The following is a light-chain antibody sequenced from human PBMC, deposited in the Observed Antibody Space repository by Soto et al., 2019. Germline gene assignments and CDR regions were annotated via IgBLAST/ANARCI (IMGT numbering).Light chain of an antibody. CDR3: QQTYSIPWT. CDR2: YAS. CDR1: QTISSW. Sequence: GDRVTISCRASQTISSWLAWYQQKPGKAPKLLIYYASNLESGIPSRFSGSGSGTDFTLTISSLQPENFATYYRQQTYSIPWTSGQGT. J-gene: IGKJ1*01. V-gene: IGKV1-5*01.